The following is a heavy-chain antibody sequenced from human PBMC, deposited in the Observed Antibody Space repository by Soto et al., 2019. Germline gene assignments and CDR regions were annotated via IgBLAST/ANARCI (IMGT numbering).Heavy chain of an antibody. Sequence: QVQLVQSGAEVKKPGASVKVSCKASGYTFTSYDINWVRQATGQGLEWMGWMNPNSGNTGYAQKFQGRVTMTRNTSISTADMGLRSLRFEDTAVYYCARGRGGRDILTGSASGMDVWGQGTTVTVSS. V-gene: IGHV1-8*01. CDR2: MNPNSGNT. CDR3: ARGRGGRDILTGSASGMDV. D-gene: IGHD3-9*01. J-gene: IGHJ6*02. CDR1: GYTFTSYD.